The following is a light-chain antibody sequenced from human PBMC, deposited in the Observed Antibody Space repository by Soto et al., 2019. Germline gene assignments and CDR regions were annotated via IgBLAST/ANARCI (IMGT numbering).Light chain of an antibody. CDR1: QRVSRN. CDR3: QQYNTWPRT. J-gene: IGKJ1*01. CDR2: AAS. V-gene: IGKV3D-15*01. Sequence: EILLTQSPATLSLSPGDSATLSCRASQRVSRNVAWYQQKPGQAPRLLISAASTGAAGVPARFNAAGSGTVFTLSISSLQSEDFAIYYCQQYNTWPRTFGQGTKVEI.